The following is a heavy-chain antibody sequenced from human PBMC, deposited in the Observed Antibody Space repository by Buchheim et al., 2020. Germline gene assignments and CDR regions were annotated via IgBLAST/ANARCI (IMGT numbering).Heavy chain of an antibody. Sequence: QVQLQESGPGLVKPSQTLSLTCTVSGGSISSGGYYWSWIRQHPGKGLEWIWYIYYSGSTYYHPSLKSRVTISVDTSKNQFSLKLSSVTAADTAVYYCARDTILVVPAAISGGFDYWGQGTL. CDR1: GGSISSGGYY. CDR3: ARDTILVVPAAISGGFDY. D-gene: IGHD2-2*01. V-gene: IGHV4-31*03. CDR2: IYYSGST. J-gene: IGHJ4*02.